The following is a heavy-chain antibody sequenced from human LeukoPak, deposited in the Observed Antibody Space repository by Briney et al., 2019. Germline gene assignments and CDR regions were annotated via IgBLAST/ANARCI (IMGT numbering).Heavy chain of an antibody. D-gene: IGHD5-24*01. Sequence: GGSLRPSCAASAFTFSSYSMNWVRQAPGKGLEWVSSISSRSSYIYYADSVKGRFTISRDNAKNSLYLQMNSLRDEDTAVYYCARFPSGLQAFDYWGQGTLVTVSS. V-gene: IGHV3-21*01. CDR1: AFTFSSYS. CDR3: ARFPSGLQAFDY. CDR2: ISSRSSYI. J-gene: IGHJ4*02.